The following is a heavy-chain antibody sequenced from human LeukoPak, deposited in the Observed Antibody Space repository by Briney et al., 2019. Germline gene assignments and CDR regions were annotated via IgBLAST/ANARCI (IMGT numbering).Heavy chain of an antibody. CDR1: GFNFIDYS. V-gene: IGHV3-33*08. D-gene: IGHD3-9*01. Sequence: PGGSLRLSCAASGFNFIDYSMNWVRQAPGKGLEWVAVIWYDGSNKYYADSVKGRFTISRDNSKNTLYLQMNSLRAEDTAVYCCARAQSGDILTGYFDYWGQGTLVTVSS. CDR2: IWYDGSNK. CDR3: ARAQSGDILTGYFDY. J-gene: IGHJ4*02.